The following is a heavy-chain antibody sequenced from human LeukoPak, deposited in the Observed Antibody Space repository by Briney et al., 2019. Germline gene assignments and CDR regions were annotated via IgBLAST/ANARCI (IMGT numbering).Heavy chain of an antibody. V-gene: IGHV1-18*01. CDR2: ISAYNGNT. D-gene: IGHD3-22*01. Sequence: GASVNVSCKSSVYTFTRYGISWVRQARGQGLEWMGWISAYNGNTNYAQKLQGRVTMTTDTSTSTAYMELRSLRSDDTAVYYCARDYYYDSSGLDYWGKGTLVTVSS. J-gene: IGHJ4*02. CDR1: VYTFTRYG. CDR3: ARDYYYDSSGLDY.